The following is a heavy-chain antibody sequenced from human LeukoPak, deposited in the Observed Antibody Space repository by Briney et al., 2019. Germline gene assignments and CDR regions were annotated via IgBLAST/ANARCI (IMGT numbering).Heavy chain of an antibody. J-gene: IGHJ4*02. Sequence: GGSLRLSCAASGFIFSNYNMNWVRQAPGKGLEWVSAISSSSSYVYYADSVKGRFTISRDNAKDSLYLQMNSLRAEDTAVYYCATQGGNFDYWGQGTLVTVSS. CDR3: ATQGGNFDY. V-gene: IGHV3-21*01. D-gene: IGHD3-16*01. CDR2: ISSSSSYV. CDR1: GFIFSNYN.